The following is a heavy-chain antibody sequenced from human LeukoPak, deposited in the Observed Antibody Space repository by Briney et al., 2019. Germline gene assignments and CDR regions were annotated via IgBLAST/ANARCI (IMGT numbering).Heavy chain of an antibody. V-gene: IGHV1-2*02. D-gene: IGHD3-9*01. J-gene: IGHJ4*01. CDR3: ASPDILTGYYSFDY. CDR1: GYTFTGYY. CDR2: INPNSGGT. Sequence: GASVKVSCKASGYTFTGYYMHWVRQAPGQGLEWMGWINPNSGGTNYAQKFQGRVTMTRDTSISTAYMELSRLRSDDTAVYYCASPDILTGYYSFDYWGQEPWSPSPQ.